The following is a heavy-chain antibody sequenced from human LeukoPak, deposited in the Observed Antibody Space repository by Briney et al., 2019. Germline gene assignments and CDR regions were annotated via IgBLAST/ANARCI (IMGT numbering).Heavy chain of an antibody. CDR1: GFSFDTFT. CDR3: ARQEDLVVVTTAMAPIDF. D-gene: IGHD2-15*01. Sequence: GGSLRLSCAASGFSFDTFTMDWVRQAPGKGLEWVSSISSGGTYTEYADSVKGRFTISRDNDRRTLFLQMSSLRAEDTAVYYCARQEDLVVVTTAMAPIDFWGQGTLVTVSS. CDR2: ISSGGTYT. V-gene: IGHV3-21*01. J-gene: IGHJ4*02.